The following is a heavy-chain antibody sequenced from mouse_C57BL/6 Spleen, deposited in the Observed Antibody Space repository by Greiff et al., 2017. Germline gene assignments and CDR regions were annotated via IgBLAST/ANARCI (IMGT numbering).Heavy chain of an antibody. V-gene: IGHV1-64*01. J-gene: IGHJ2*01. Sequence: QVQLQQPGAELVKPGASVKLSCKASGYTFTSYWMHWVKQRPGQGLEWIGMIHPDSGSTNYNEKFKSKATLTVDKSYSTAYMQLRSLTSEDSAVYYCARETTVYYFDYWGQGTTLTVSS. D-gene: IGHD1-1*01. CDR1: GYTFTSYW. CDR3: ARETTVYYFDY. CDR2: IHPDSGST.